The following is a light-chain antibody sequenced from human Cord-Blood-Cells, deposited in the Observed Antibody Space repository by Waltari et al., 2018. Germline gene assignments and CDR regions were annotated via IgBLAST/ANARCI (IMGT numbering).Light chain of an antibody. CDR1: SIDVGGYNS. CDR3: SSYAGSNNLV. J-gene: IGLJ3*02. V-gene: IGLV2-8*01. Sequence: QSALPHPPSPSGSPGHSVTIPCPGTSIDVGGYNSVSWYQQHPGKAPKLMIYEVSKRPSGVPDRFSGSKSGNTASLTVSGLQAEDEADYYCSSYAGSNNLVFGGGTKLTVL. CDR2: EVS.